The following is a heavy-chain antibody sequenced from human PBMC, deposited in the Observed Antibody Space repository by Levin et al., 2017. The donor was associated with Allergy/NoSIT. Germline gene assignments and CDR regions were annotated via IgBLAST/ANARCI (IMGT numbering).Heavy chain of an antibody. D-gene: IGHD1-1*01. V-gene: IGHV4-59*01. CDR2: IYYSGST. J-gene: IGHJ4*02. CDR3: ARGGNWVDLDY. CDR1: GGSISSYY. Sequence: SETLSLTCTVSGGSISSYYWSWIRQPPGKGLEWIGYIYYSGSTNYNPSLKSRVTISVDTSKNQFSLKLSSVTAADTAVYYCARGGNWVDLDYWGQGTLVTVSS.